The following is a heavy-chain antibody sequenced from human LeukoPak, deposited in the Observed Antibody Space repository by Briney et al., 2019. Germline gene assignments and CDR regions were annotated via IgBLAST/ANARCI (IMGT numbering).Heavy chain of an antibody. CDR2: MNPNSGNT. V-gene: IGHV1-8*01. CDR1: GYTLTELS. D-gene: IGHD4-17*01. Sequence: ASVKVSCKVSGYTLTELSMHWVRQAPGKGLEWMGWMNPNSGNTGYAQKFQGRVTMTRNTSISTAYMELSSLRSEDTAVYYCARGSTGDYVALGYWGQGTLVTVSS. CDR3: ARGSTGDYVALGY. J-gene: IGHJ4*02.